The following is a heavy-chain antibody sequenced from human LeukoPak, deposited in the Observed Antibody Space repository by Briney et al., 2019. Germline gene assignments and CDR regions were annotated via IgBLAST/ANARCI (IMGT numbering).Heavy chain of an antibody. V-gene: IGHV4-59*01. J-gene: IGHJ5*02. CDR3: ARGRYDFWSGYLRFDP. D-gene: IGHD3-3*01. CDR1: GGSISSYY. CDR2: IYYSGST. Sequence: SETLSLTCTVSGGSISSYYWSWIRQPPGQGLEWIGYIYYSGSTNYNPSLKSRVTISVDTSKNQFSLKLSSVTAADTAVYYCARGRYDFWSGYLRFDPWGQGTLVTVSS.